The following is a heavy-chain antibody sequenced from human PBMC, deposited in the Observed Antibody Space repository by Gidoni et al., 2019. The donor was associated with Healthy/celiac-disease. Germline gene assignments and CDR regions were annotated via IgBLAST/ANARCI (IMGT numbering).Heavy chain of an antibody. J-gene: IGHJ4*02. CDR1: GVTFSSYA. V-gene: IGHV1-69*01. CDR3: ARGKRSGYDYFDY. Sequence: QVQLVQSGAEVKKPGSSVKVSCKASGVTFSSYAISWVRQAPGQGLEWMGGIIPIFGTGNYAQKFQGRVTITADESTSTAYRELSSLRSEDTAVYYCARGKRSGYDYFDYWGQGTLVTVSS. CDR2: IIPIFGTG. D-gene: IGHD5-12*01.